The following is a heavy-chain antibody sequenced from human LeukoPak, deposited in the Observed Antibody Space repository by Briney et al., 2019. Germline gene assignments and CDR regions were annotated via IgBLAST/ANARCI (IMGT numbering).Heavy chain of an antibody. D-gene: IGHD6-13*01. CDR2: IKQEGSEK. CDR1: GFTYYIYW. CDR3: ASRAGYTGSWSAFDY. Sequence: GGPLTLPCGPWGFTYYIYWVRGAPDARGKAGEGVAHIKQEGSEKYHVDSVKGRFTISRDNAKNSLYLQMNSLGAEDMAVYYCASRAGYTGSWSAFDYWGQGTLVTVSS. V-gene: IGHV3-7*05. J-gene: IGHJ4*02.